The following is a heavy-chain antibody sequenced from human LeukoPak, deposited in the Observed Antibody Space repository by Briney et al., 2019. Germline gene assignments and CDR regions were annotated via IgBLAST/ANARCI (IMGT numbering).Heavy chain of an antibody. CDR2: ISGSGGST. J-gene: IGHJ4*02. CDR3: AKGFLLDYDILTGFAPFDY. D-gene: IGHD3-9*01. CDR1: GFTFSSYG. Sequence: PGGSLRLSCAASGFTFSSYGMSWVRQAPGKGLEWVSAISGSGGSTYYADSVKGRFTISRDNSKNTLYLQMNSLRAEDTAVYYCAKGFLLDYDILTGFAPFDYWGQGTLVTVSS. V-gene: IGHV3-23*01.